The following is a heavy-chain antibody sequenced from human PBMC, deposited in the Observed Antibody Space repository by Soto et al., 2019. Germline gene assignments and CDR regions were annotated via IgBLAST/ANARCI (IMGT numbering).Heavy chain of an antibody. CDR1: GFTFSSYA. CDR3: AGHENDFWSGYRKDYYYYYGMDV. Sequence: GGSLRLSCAASGFTFSSYAMHWVRQAPGKGLEWVAVISYDGSNKYYADSVKGRFTISRDNSKNTLYLQMNSLRAEDTAVYYCAGHENDFWSGYRKDYYYYYGMDVWGQGTTVTVSS. D-gene: IGHD3-3*01. J-gene: IGHJ6*02. CDR2: ISYDGSNK. V-gene: IGHV3-30-3*01.